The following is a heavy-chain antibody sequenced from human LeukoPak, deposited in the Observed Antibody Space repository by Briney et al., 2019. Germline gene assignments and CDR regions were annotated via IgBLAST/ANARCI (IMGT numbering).Heavy chain of an antibody. D-gene: IGHD3-22*01. Sequence: GASVKVSCKASSYTFISYGISWVRQAPGQGLEWMGWISAYNGNTNYAQKLQGRVTMTTDTSTSTAYMELRSLRSDDTAVYYCARGGHYYDSSDYHDYWGQGTLVTVSS. CDR2: ISAYNGNT. CDR1: SYTFISYG. V-gene: IGHV1-18*01. CDR3: ARGGHYYDSSDYHDY. J-gene: IGHJ4*02.